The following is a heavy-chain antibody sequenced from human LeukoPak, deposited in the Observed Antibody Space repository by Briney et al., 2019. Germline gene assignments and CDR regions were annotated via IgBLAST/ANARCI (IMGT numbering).Heavy chain of an antibody. D-gene: IGHD2-15*01. Sequence: SVKPSCKASRGTFSSYAISWVRQAPGQGLEWRGGIVPIFGTANYAQKFQGRVTITADESTSTAYMELSSLRSEDTAVYYCASRYCSGGSCYLAYYFGYWGQGTLVTVSS. V-gene: IGHV1-69*13. CDR1: RGTFSSYA. CDR3: ASRYCSGGSCYLAYYFGY. J-gene: IGHJ4*02. CDR2: IVPIFGTA.